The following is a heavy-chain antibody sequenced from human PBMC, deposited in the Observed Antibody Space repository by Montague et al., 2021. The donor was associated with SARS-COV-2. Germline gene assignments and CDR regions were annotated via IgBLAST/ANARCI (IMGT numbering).Heavy chain of an antibody. V-gene: IGHV4-59*12. Sequence: SETLSLTCTVSGGSIIPYYWSWIRQSPGKGLEFIGYTSYSGSTDYNPSLKSRVTISIDTSKNQFSLKLSSVTAAGTAVYYCARCGEYYDSPYYYYAMDVWGKGTTVTASS. CDR1: GGSIIPYY. D-gene: IGHD3-3*01. J-gene: IGHJ6*04. CDR2: TSYSGST. CDR3: ARCGEYYDSPYYYYAMDV.